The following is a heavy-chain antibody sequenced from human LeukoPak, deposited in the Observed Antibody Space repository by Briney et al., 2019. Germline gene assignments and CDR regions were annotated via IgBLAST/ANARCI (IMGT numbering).Heavy chain of an antibody. CDR2: INHSGST. D-gene: IGHD3-10*01. CDR1: GGSFSGYY. Sequence: PSETLSLTCAVYGGSFSGYYWSWIRQPPGKGLEWIGEINHSGSTNYNPSLKSRVTISVDTSKNQFSLKLSSVTAADTAVYYCARARVRGADYWGQGTLVTVSS. CDR3: ARARVRGADY. V-gene: IGHV4-34*01. J-gene: IGHJ4*02.